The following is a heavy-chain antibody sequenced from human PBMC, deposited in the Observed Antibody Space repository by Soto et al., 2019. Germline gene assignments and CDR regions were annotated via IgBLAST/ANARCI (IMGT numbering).Heavy chain of an antibody. Sequence: QVQLVPSGSEVKEPGDSVRVSCEASVYTFTAYYIHWVRQAPGQGLEWMGWIKPKFGDTTYAQDFQGRVYMTRDMSMSTVYMDLSRLTSDDTAIYYCATNMDYYYGPGSGNGHGFWGQGTTVTVFS. V-gene: IGHV1-2*02. J-gene: IGHJ6*02. CDR3: ATNMDYYYGPGSGNGHGF. D-gene: IGHD3-10*01. CDR2: IKPKFGDT. CDR1: VYTFTAYY.